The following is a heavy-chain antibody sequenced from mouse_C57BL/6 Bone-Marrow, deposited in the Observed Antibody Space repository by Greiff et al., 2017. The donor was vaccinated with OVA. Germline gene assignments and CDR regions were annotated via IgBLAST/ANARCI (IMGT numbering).Heavy chain of an antibody. CDR2: IYPRSGNT. D-gene: IGHD2-4*01. CDR3: ARSYDYERTWFAY. CDR1: GYTFTSYG. J-gene: IGHJ3*01. Sequence: QVQLQQSGAELARPGASVKLSCKASGYTFTSYGISWVKQRTGQGLEWIGEIYPRSGNTYYNEKFKGKATLTVDKSSSTAYMELRSLTSEDSAVYYCARSYDYERTWFAYWGQGTLVTVSA. V-gene: IGHV1-81*01.